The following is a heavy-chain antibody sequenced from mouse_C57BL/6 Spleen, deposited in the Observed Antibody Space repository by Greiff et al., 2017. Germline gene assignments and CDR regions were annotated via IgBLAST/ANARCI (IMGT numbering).Heavy chain of an antibody. Sequence: QVQLQQPGAELVKPGASVKLSCKASGYTFTSYWMHWVKQRPGRGLEWIGRIEPYSGGTKYHEKFKSKATLTVDKPSSTAYMQLSSLTSEDSAVYYCARWEEDYYAMDYWGQGTSVTVSS. V-gene: IGHV1-72*01. CDR1: GYTFTSYW. D-gene: IGHD4-1*01. CDR3: ARWEEDYYAMDY. J-gene: IGHJ4*01. CDR2: IEPYSGGT.